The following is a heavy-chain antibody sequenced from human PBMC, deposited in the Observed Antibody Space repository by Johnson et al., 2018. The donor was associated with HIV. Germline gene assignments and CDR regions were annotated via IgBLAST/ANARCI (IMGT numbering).Heavy chain of an antibody. CDR2: VNNDGGDT. D-gene: IGHD6-19*01. Sequence: VQLVESGGGLVQPGGSLRLSCAVSGFTFSNYWMHWVRQAPGKGLVWVSRVNNDGGDTIYADSVKGRFTISRDNAKDTLYLQMNSLRAEDTAVYYCAKDLEEGQQWLIGAFDIWGQGTMVTVSS. CDR3: AKDLEEGQQWLIGAFDI. V-gene: IGHV3-74*01. J-gene: IGHJ3*02. CDR1: GFTFSNYW.